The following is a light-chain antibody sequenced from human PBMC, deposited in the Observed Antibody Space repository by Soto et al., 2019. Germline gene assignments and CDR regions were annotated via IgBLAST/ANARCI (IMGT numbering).Light chain of an antibody. J-gene: IGLJ1*01. CDR3: SSYTSSGTYV. Sequence: QSVLTQPASVSGSPGQSITISCTGTSSDVGGYEFVSWYQQHPDNAPKLIIYDVSDRPSGESSRFSGSKSANTASLTISGLQAEDEADYYCSSYTSSGTYVFGTVTKVTVL. CDR2: DVS. CDR1: SSDVGGYEF. V-gene: IGLV2-14*01.